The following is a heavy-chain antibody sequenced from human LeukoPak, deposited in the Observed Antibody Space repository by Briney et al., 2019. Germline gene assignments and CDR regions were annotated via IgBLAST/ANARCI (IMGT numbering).Heavy chain of an antibody. CDR2: IYYSGSI. CDR3: ASQSVRFLEWPRPDY. D-gene: IGHD3-3*01. J-gene: IGHJ4*02. Sequence: SETLSLTCTVSGGSISSSSYYWGWIRQPPGKGLEWIGSIYYSGSIYYNPSLKSRVTISVDTSKNQFSLKLNSVTAADTAVYYCASQSVRFLEWPRPDYWGQGTLVTVSS. V-gene: IGHV4-39*07. CDR1: GGSISSSSYY.